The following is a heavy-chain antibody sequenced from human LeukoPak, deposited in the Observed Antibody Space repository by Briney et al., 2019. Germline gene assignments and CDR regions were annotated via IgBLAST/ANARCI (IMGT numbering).Heavy chain of an antibody. J-gene: IGHJ4*02. CDR2: INQSGST. D-gene: IGHD3-22*01. CDR3: ATGPDYYNSSSYYPHY. Sequence: GSLRLSCAASGFTFSSYSMNWVRQAPGKGLEWIGEINQSGSTNYNPSLKSRVTISIDTSKNQFSLKLSSVTAADTAVYYCATGPDYYNSSSYYPHYWGQGTLVTVSS. CDR1: GFTFSSYS. V-gene: IGHV4-34*08.